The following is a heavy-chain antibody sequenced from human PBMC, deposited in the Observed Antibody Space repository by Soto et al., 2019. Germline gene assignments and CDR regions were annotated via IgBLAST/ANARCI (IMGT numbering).Heavy chain of an antibody. CDR3: ARDLVSTIGDLDY. Sequence: GASVKVSCKASGYTFTGYYVHWVRQAPGQGLEWVGWINPNSGATTYAQKFLGRVTMTRDTSIITAHMELSSLTSDDTAMYYCARDLVSTIGDLDYWGQGTLVTVSS. CDR2: INPNSGAT. V-gene: IGHV1-2*02. D-gene: IGHD3-16*01. J-gene: IGHJ4*02. CDR1: GYTFTGYY.